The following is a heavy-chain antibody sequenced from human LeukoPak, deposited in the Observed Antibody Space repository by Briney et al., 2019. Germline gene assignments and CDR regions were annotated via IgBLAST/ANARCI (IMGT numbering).Heavy chain of an antibody. J-gene: IGHJ4*02. CDR3: VKRGSDGGPYFFDY. V-gene: IGHV3-30*18. Sequence: GGSLRLSCAASGFTFSTYPMHWVRQAPGKGLEWVAAISKEGSNKYYADSVKGRYTISRDSSKNMLYLEMNSLSGEDTAVYYCVKRGSDGGPYFFDYWGQGTLVTVSS. D-gene: IGHD3-3*01. CDR1: GFTFSTYP. CDR2: ISKEGSNK.